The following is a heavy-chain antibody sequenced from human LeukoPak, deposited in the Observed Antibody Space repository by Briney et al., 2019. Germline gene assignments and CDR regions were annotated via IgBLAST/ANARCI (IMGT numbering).Heavy chain of an antibody. D-gene: IGHD6-19*01. V-gene: IGHV1-69*04. CDR1: GYTFTSYD. CDR3: ARGPKGPGIAVAVGMDY. Sequence: GASVKVSCKASGYTFTSYDINWVRQAPGQGLEWMGRIIPILGIANYAQKFQGRVTITADKSTSTAYMELSSLRSEDTAVYYCARGPKGPGIAVAVGMDYWGQGTLVTVSS. CDR2: IIPILGIA. J-gene: IGHJ4*02.